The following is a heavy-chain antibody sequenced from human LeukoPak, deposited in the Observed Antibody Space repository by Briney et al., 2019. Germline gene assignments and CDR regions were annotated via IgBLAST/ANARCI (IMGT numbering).Heavy chain of an antibody. Sequence: SETLSLTCTVSGGSISSYYWIWLRQPPGKGLEWIGYIYTSGSTNYHPSLKSRVTITVTTFKSQYSLKLSSCTAADTAVYYCARFRRVKYYCDYWGQGTLVTVSS. CDR2: IYTSGST. CDR3: ARFRRVKYYCDY. CDR1: GGSISSYY. J-gene: IGHJ4*02. V-gene: IGHV4-4*09.